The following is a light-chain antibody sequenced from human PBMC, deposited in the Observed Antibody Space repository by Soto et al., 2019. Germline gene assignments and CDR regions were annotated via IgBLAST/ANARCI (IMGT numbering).Light chain of an antibody. V-gene: IGKV3-20*01. Sequence: EIVLTQSPGTLSLSPGERATLSCRASQSINNRYLAWYQQKPGQAPRLLIYAAYTRATGIPDRFSGSGSGTHFTLTISRLETEDFAVYYCQQSGSSPGFTFGPGTKVDIK. CDR2: AAY. CDR1: QSINNRY. CDR3: QQSGSSPGFT. J-gene: IGKJ3*01.